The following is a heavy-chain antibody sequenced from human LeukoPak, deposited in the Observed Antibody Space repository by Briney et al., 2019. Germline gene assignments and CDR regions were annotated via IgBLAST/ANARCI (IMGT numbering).Heavy chain of an antibody. D-gene: IGHD2-15*01. J-gene: IGHJ3*02. Sequence: SETLSLTCTVSGGSISSYYWSWIRQPPGKGLEWIGYIYYSGSTNYNPSLKSRVTISVDTSKNQSSLKLSSVTAADTAVYYCARGPSVANAFDIWGQGTMVTVSS. V-gene: IGHV4-59*01. CDR2: IYYSGST. CDR1: GGSISSYY. CDR3: ARGPSVANAFDI.